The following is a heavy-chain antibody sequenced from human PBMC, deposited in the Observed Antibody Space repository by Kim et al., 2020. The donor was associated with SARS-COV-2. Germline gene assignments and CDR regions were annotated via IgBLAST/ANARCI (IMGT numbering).Heavy chain of an antibody. V-gene: IGHV3-23*01. CDR3: ARRRVDIVATSPFFDY. CDR1: GFTFSSYA. D-gene: IGHD5-12*01. Sequence: GGSLRLSCAASGFTFSSYAMSWVRQAPGKGLEWVSAISGSGGSTYYADSVKGRFTISRDNSKNTLYLQMNSLRAEDTAVYYCARRRVDIVATSPFFDYWGQGTLVTVSS. J-gene: IGHJ4*02. CDR2: ISGSGGST.